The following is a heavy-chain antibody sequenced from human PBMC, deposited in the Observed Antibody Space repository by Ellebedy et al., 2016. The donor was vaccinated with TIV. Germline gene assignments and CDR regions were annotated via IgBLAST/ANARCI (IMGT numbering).Heavy chain of an antibody. J-gene: IGHJ1*01. V-gene: IGHV3-11*01. D-gene: IGHD6-19*01. CDR2: ISSSGSTI. Sequence: GESLKISXAASGFTFSDYYMSWIRQAPGKGLEWVSYISSSGSTIYYADSVKGRFTISRDNAKNSLYLQMNSLRAEDTAVYYCARTAVAGTSTEWGQGTLVTVSS. CDR1: GFTFSDYY. CDR3: ARTAVAGTSTE.